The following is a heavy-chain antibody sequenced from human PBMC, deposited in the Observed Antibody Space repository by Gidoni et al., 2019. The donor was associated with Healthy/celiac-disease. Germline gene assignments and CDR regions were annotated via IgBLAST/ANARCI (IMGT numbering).Heavy chain of an antibody. CDR2: INHSGST. J-gene: IGHJ5*02. Sequence: QVQLHQWGAGLLTPSETLSLTCAVYGGSFSGYYWSWLRQPPGKGLEWIGEINHSGSTNYNPSIKSRVTISVDTSKNQFSLKLSSVTAADTAVYYCARGQYCRGGSCQHRNWFDPWGQGTLVTVSS. CDR3: ARGQYCRGGSCQHRNWFDP. V-gene: IGHV4-34*01. CDR1: GGSFSGYY. D-gene: IGHD2-15*01.